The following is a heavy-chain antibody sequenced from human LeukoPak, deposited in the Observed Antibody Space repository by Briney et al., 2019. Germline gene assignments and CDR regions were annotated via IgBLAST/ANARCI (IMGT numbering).Heavy chain of an antibody. CDR1: GFTFSSYA. Sequence: GGSLRLSCAASGFTFSSYAMSWVRQAPGKGLEWVSAISGGGGSTYYADSVKGRFTISRDNSKNTLYLQMNSLRAEDTAVYYCARDDTITMIGVDYWGQGTLVTVSS. J-gene: IGHJ4*02. V-gene: IGHV3-23*01. CDR3: ARDDTITMIGVDY. D-gene: IGHD3-22*01. CDR2: ISGGGGST.